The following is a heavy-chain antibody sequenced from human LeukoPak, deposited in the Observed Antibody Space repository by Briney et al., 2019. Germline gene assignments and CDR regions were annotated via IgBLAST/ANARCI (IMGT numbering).Heavy chain of an antibody. V-gene: IGHV4-38-2*02. D-gene: IGHD3-10*01. J-gene: IGHJ4*02. CDR3: ARGRFAELLFDI. CDR1: GYSISSGYY. Sequence: TSETLSLTCTVAGYSISSGYYWGWLRQSPGKGLEWIASIYHTGETHYHPSLKSRVSISVDTSNNQFSLRSTSATAADTAMYYCARGRFAELLFDIWGQGTLVTVSS. CDR2: IYHTGET.